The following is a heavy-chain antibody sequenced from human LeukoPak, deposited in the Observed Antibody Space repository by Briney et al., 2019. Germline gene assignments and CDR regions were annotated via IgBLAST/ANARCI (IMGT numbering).Heavy chain of an antibody. V-gene: IGHV1-2*02. Sequence: ASVKVSCKASGYTFTGYYMHWVRQAPGQGLEWMGWINPNSGGTNYAQKFQGRVTMTRDTSISTAYMELSRLRSDDTAVYYCARDLGSSGWYEPIWFDPWGQGTLVTVSS. CDR3: ARDLGSSGWYEPIWFDP. D-gene: IGHD6-19*01. CDR2: INPNSGGT. CDR1: GYTFTGYY. J-gene: IGHJ5*02.